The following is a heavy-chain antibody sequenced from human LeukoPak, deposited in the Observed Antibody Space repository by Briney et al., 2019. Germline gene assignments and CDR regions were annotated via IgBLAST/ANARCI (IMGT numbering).Heavy chain of an antibody. J-gene: IGHJ4*02. CDR3: ARDLDGDYSGY. CDR1: GYTFTGYH. V-gene: IGHV1-46*01. CDR2: INPSGGST. D-gene: IGHD4-17*01. Sequence: ASVKVSCKASGYTFTGYHIHWVRQAPGQGLEWMGIINPSGGSTTYAQKFQGRVTMTRDTSTSTVYMELRSLRSEDTAVYYCARDLDGDYSGYWGQGTLVTVSS.